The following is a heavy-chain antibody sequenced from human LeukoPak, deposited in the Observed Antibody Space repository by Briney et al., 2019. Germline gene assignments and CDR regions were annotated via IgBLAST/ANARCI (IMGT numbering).Heavy chain of an antibody. Sequence: PGGSLTLSCAASGFTFRSSAMNWVRQAPGKGLEWVSASGTDGDTYYADSVKGRFTISRDNSKNTLYLQMNSLRAEDTAVYYCARVIVVPPYYYYGMDVWGQGTTVTVSS. CDR3: ARVIVVPPYYYYGMDV. J-gene: IGHJ6*02. V-gene: IGHV3-23*01. D-gene: IGHD2-2*01. CDR2: SGTDGDT. CDR1: GFTFRSSA.